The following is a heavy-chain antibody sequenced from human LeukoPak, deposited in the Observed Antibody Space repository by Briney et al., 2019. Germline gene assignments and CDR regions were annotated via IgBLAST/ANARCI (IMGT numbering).Heavy chain of an antibody. CDR2: ISGSNGNT. J-gene: IGHJ4*02. Sequence: ASVKVSCKISGYSFTRYGLIWVRQAPGQGLEWVGWISGSNGNTKYAQKLQGRVTMTTDTSTSTAYMEVGSLRSEDTAEYYCARAGRGTYYYFDVWGQGTLVTVSS. V-gene: IGHV1-18*01. D-gene: IGHD1-26*01. CDR1: GYSFTRYG. CDR3: ARAGRGTYYYFDV.